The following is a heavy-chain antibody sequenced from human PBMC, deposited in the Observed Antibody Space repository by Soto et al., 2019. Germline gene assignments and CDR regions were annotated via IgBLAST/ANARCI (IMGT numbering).Heavy chain of an antibody. CDR1: GFTFQNYA. V-gene: IGHV3-9*01. CDR2: ISWNGGTI. D-gene: IGHD4-4*01. Sequence: PGGSLRLSCAASGFTFQNYAMHWVRQAPGKGLEWVSGISWNGGTIGYADSVRGRFTISRDNAKNSLYLQMNSLRPEDTALYYCAKDKVYTNFEYYFDSWGQGTLVTVS. CDR3: AKDKVYTNFEYYFDS. J-gene: IGHJ4*02.